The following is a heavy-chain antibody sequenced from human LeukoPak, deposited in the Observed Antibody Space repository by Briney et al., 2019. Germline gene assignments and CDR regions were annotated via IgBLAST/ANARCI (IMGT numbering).Heavy chain of an antibody. J-gene: IGHJ4*02. Sequence: GGSLRLSCAASGFTFSSYAMSWVRQAPGKGLEWVSSISNSGGRTFYTDSVKGRFTISRDNSKNTLYLQMNSLRAEDTAVYYCAKAPPCSSTSCSIDCWGQGTLVTVSS. V-gene: IGHV3-23*01. D-gene: IGHD2-2*01. CDR3: AKAPPCSSTSCSIDC. CDR2: ISNSGGRT. CDR1: GFTFSSYA.